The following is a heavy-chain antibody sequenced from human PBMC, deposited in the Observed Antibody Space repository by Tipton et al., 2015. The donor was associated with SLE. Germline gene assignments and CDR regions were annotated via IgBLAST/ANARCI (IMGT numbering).Heavy chain of an antibody. CDR1: GGSISSSNYY. Sequence: TLSLTCTVSGGSISSSNYYWGWIRQPPGKGLEWIGNIYDSGRTKYNPSLKSRVNISIDTSGNQFSLKLRSMTSADTAVYYCATEVIAAAGRFDSWGQGTLVTVSS. CDR2: IYDSGRT. V-gene: IGHV4-39*07. CDR3: ATEVIAAAGRFDS. D-gene: IGHD6-13*01. J-gene: IGHJ4*02.